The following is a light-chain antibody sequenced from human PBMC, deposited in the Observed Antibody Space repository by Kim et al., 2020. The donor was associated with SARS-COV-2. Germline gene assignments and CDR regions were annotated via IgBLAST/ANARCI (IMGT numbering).Light chain of an antibody. J-gene: IGKJ1*01. CDR3: QKCDSAPLT. V-gene: IGKV1-27*01. CDR1: QDFTNY. CDR2: PAS. Sequence: ASVRDRGTNTRRARQDFTNYLAWFQLKPGKAPKLLIYPASALQPGVPSRFSVSGSGTDFTLTVTSLQPEDVATYYCQKCDSAPLTFGQGTKVEIK.